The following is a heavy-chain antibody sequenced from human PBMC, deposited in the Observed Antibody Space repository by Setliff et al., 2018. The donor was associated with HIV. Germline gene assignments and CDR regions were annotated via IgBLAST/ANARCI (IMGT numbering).Heavy chain of an antibody. V-gene: IGHV4-34*01. Sequence: PSETLSLTCVMDGGSLRDYYWSWIRQSPGKGLEWIGESNQSGSGNYNPSLKSRVTISVDTSRNEFFLNMGSVTAADTAVYYCAKGRRGYDSRLFYYHHGMDVWDQGTTVTVS. D-gene: IGHD5-12*01. J-gene: IGHJ6*02. CDR3: AKGRRGYDSRLFYYHHGMDV. CDR2: SNQSGSG. CDR1: GGSLRDYY.